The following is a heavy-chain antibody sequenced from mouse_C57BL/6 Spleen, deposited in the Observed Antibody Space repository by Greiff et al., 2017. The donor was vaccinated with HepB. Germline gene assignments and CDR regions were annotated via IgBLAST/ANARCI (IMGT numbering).Heavy chain of an antibody. V-gene: IGHV1-52*01. Sequence: VQLQQSGAELVRPGSSVKLSCKASGYTFTSYWMHWVKQRPIQGLEWIGNIDPSDSETHYNQKFKDKATLTVDKSSSTAYMQLSSLTSEDSAVYYCARGGGSSYDWYFDVWGTGTTVTVSS. CDR3: ARGGGSSYDWYFDV. CDR1: GYTFTSYW. CDR2: IDPSDSET. J-gene: IGHJ1*03. D-gene: IGHD1-1*01.